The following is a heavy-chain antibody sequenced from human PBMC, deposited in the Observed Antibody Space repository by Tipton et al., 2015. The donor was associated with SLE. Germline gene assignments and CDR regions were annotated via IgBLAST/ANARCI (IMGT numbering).Heavy chain of an antibody. CDR1: GFTFSDYY. D-gene: IGHD3-9*01. CDR3: ARGILTGYAMGDY. V-gene: IGHV3-11*04. J-gene: IGHJ4*02. Sequence: SLRLSCAASGFTFSDYYMSWIRQAPGKGLEWVSYISSSGSTIYYADSVKGRFTISRDSSKNTLYLQMNSLRAEDTAVYYCARGILTGYAMGDYWGQGTLVTVSS. CDR2: ISSSGSTI.